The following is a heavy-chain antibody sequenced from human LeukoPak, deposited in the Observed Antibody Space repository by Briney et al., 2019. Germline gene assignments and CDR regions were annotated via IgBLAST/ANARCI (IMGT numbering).Heavy chain of an antibody. CDR1: GFIFSSYR. CDR2: ITSSSSYI. CDR3: ARDGVYYDSSGLDY. V-gene: IGHV3-21*01. Sequence: GGSLRLSCAASGFIFSSYRMDWVRQAPGKGLEWVSSITSSSSYIYYADSVKGRFTISRDNAKNSLYLQMNSLRAEDTAVFYCARDGVYYDSSGLDYWGQGTLVTVSS. D-gene: IGHD3-22*01. J-gene: IGHJ4*02.